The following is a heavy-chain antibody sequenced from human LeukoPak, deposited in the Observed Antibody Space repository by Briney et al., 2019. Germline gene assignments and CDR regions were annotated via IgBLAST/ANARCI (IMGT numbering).Heavy chain of an antibody. V-gene: IGHV4-59*01. Sequence: SETLSLTCTVSGGSISSYYWSWIRQPPGKGLEWIGYIYYSGSTNYNPSLKSRVTISVDTSKNQFSLKLSSVTAADTAVYYCAREYRSSGWYDYWGQGTLVTVSS. D-gene: IGHD6-19*01. CDR3: AREYRSSGWYDY. J-gene: IGHJ4*02. CDR2: IYYSGST. CDR1: GGSISSYY.